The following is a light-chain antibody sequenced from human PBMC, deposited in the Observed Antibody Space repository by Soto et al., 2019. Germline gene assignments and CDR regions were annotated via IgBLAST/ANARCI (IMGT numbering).Light chain of an antibody. CDR1: QSVSDSY. V-gene: IGKV3-20*01. J-gene: IGKJ2*01. Sequence: ENVLTQSPGTLSLSPGERATLSCRASQSVSDSYLAWYQQKPDQTPRLLIYATSGRATGIPDRFSGSGSGTDFTLTISRVEPEDFAVYYCQQYVTSPPMYTSGQGTKLEIK. CDR3: QQYVTSPPMYT. CDR2: ATS.